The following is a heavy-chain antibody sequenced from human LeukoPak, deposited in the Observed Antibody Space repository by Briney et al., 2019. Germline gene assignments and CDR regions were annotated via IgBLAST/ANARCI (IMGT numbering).Heavy chain of an antibody. CDR3: AVITWIQNFDY. D-gene: IGHD5-18*01. CDR2: INANSGAT. V-gene: IGHV1-2*02. J-gene: IGHJ4*02. Sequence: ASVKVSCKASGYTFTGYYIHWVRQAPGQGVEGMGWINANSGATKYAQKFQGRVTMTRDTSISTAYMELSRLGSDDTAAYYCAVITWIQNFDYWDQGTLVTVSS. CDR1: GYTFTGYY.